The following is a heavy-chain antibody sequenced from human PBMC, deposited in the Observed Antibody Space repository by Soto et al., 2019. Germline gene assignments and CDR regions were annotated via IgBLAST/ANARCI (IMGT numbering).Heavy chain of an antibody. CDR1: GGSISSGGYS. J-gene: IGHJ6*02. V-gene: IGHV4-30-2*01. CDR3: ARGVDV. CDR2: IYHSGST. Sequence: QLQLQESGSRLVKPSQTLSLTCAVSGGSISSGGYSWSWIRQPPGKGLEWIGYIYHSGSTYYNPSLKSRVTITVDRSKNQFSLKLSSVTAADTAVYYCARGVDVWGQGTTVTVSS.